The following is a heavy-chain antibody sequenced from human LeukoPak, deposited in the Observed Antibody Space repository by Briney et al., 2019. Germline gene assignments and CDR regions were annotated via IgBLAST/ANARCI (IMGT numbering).Heavy chain of an antibody. D-gene: IGHD2-2*02. CDR3: ARHVSSCSSTSCYRGEVDY. V-gene: IGHV5-51*01. Sequence: GESLKISCKGSGYSFTSYWIGWVRQMPGKGLEWMGIIYPGDSDTRYSPSFQGQVTISADKSISTAYLQWSSLKPSDTAMYYCARHVSSCSSTSCYRGEVDYWGQGTLVTVSS. CDR2: IYPGDSDT. J-gene: IGHJ4*02. CDR1: GYSFTSYW.